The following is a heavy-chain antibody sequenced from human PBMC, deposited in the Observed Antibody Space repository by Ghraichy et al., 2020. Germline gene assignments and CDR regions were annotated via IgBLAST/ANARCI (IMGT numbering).Heavy chain of an antibody. J-gene: IGHJ4*02. CDR2: ISWNSGSI. Sequence: GGSLRLSCAASGFTFDDYAMHWVRQAPGKGLEWVSGISWNSGSIGYADSVKGRFTISRDNAKNSLYLQMNSLRAEDTAMYYCAKAANWGSGYGDYWGQGTLVTVSS. D-gene: IGHD7-27*01. CDR1: GFTFDDYA. CDR3: AKAANWGSGYGDY. V-gene: IGHV3-9*01.